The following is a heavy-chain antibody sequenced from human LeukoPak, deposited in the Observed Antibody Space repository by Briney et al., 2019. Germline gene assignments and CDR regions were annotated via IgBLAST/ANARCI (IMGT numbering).Heavy chain of an antibody. CDR2: FDPDDAET. CDR3: ARDGRLGMGRGVNAFDI. D-gene: IGHD3-10*01. J-gene: IGHJ3*02. V-gene: IGHV1-24*01. Sequence: GASVKVSCKVSGHTVTEFSIHWVRQAPGKGLEWMGGFDPDDAETVFARKFQGRVTMTEDTSTNTAYMELTSLRSEDTAVYYCARDGRLGMGRGVNAFDIWGQGTMVTVSS. CDR1: GHTVTEFS.